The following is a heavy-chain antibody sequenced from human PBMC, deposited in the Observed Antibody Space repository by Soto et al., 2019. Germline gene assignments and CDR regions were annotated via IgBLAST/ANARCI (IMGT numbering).Heavy chain of an antibody. CDR1: RGTFSSLD. D-gene: IGHD3-22*01. J-gene: IGHJ6*02. CDR3: ARALLSHSYDSGGYDSYFHAMDV. V-gene: IGHV1-69*06. Sequence: SVKVSCKASRGTFSSLDINWVRQAPGQRLEWMGGIIPISETTNYAQIFQGRVSIVADISTSTAYMELSRLRSEDTAVYYCARALLSHSYDSGGYDSYFHAMDVWGQGTPVTVSS. CDR2: IIPISETT.